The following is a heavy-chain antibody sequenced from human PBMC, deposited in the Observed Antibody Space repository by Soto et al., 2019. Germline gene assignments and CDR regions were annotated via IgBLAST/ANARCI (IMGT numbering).Heavy chain of an antibody. CDR3: ARDAGRTYYYYYGMDV. Sequence: GASVKVSCKASGFTFTHSAVQWVRQARGQRLEWIGWIVVGSGNTDYAQKFQERVTITRDISTGTAYMELSSLRSEDTAVYYCARDAGRTYYYYYGMDVWGQGTTVTVSS. D-gene: IGHD3-10*01. J-gene: IGHJ6*02. V-gene: IGHV1-58*01. CDR2: IVVGSGNT. CDR1: GFTFTHSA.